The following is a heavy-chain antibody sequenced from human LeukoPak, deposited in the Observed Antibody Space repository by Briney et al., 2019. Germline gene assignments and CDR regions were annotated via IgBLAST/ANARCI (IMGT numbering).Heavy chain of an antibody. D-gene: IGHD3-22*01. CDR1: GGSFSGYY. CDR2: INHSGST. CDR3: ARGSRLRSGYYGN. J-gene: IGHJ4*02. V-gene: IGHV4-34*01. Sequence: SETLSLTCAVYGGSFSGYYWSWIRQPPGKGLEWIGEINHSGSTNYNPSLKSRVTISVDTSKNQFSLKLSSVTAADTAVYYCARGSRLRSGYYGNWGQGTLVTVSS.